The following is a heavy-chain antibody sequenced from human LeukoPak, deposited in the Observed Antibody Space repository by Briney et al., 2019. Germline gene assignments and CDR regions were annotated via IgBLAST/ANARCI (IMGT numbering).Heavy chain of an antibody. J-gene: IGHJ3*02. CDR2: ISSSSSYI. CDR3: ARACQRRTWDAFDI. D-gene: IGHD5-24*01. Sequence: GGSLRLSCAASGFTFSSHSMNWVRQAPGKGLEWVSSISSSSSYIYYADSVKGRFTISRDNAKNSLYLQMNSLRAEDTAVYYCARACQRRTWDAFDIWGQGTMVTVSS. V-gene: IGHV3-21*01. CDR1: GFTFSSHS.